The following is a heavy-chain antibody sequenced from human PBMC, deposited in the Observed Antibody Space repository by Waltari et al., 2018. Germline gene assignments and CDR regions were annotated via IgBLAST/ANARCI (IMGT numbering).Heavy chain of an antibody. CDR3: ARGSDAYKTAY. CDR2: VSNSGDT. CDR1: GGSVTSASDY. V-gene: IGHV4-61*01. J-gene: IGHJ4*02. D-gene: IGHD1-1*01. Sequence: QVQLQESGPGLLKPSETLSLTCTVSGGSVTSASDYWSWIRQPPGKGLGWIGYVSNSGDTNYKPSLRGRVTISLDTSRNQFSLKVSSVTAADTAMYYCARGSDAYKTAYWGQGTLVTVSS.